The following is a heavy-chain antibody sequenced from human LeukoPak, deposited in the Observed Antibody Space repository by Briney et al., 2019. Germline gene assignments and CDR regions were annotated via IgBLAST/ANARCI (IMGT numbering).Heavy chain of an antibody. J-gene: IGHJ4*02. CDR1: GGSISSGDYY. Sequence: SETLSLTCTVSGGSISSGDYYWSWIRQPPGKGLEWIGYIYYSGSTYYNPSLKSRVTISVDTPKNQFSLKLSSVTAADTAVYYCARGEFLGGALNDYWGQGTLVTVSS. V-gene: IGHV4-30-4*01. CDR3: ARGEFLGGALNDY. D-gene: IGHD2-15*01. CDR2: IYYSGST.